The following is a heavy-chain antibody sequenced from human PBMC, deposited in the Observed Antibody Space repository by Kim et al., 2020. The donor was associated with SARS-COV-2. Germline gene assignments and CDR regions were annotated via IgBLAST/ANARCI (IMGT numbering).Heavy chain of an antibody. D-gene: IGHD3-10*01. V-gene: IGHV1-3*01. J-gene: IGHJ5*02. Sequence: QKFQGRVTITRDTSASTAYMELSSLRSEDTAVYYCARDLRFGELKGFDPWGQGTLVTVSS. CDR3: ARDLRFGELKGFDP.